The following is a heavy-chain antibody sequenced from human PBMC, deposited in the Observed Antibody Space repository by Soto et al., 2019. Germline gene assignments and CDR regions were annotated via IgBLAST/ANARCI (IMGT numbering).Heavy chain of an antibody. CDR1: GFTFSSYA. D-gene: IGHD3-22*01. Sequence: PGGSLRLSCAASGFTFSSYAMHWVRQAPGKGLEWVAVISYDGSNKYYADSVKGRFTISRDNSKNTLYLQMNSLRAEDTAVYYCARGLYYYDSSGYPSFDYWGQGTLVTVSS. J-gene: IGHJ4*02. V-gene: IGHV3-30-3*01. CDR3: ARGLYYYDSSGYPSFDY. CDR2: ISYDGSNK.